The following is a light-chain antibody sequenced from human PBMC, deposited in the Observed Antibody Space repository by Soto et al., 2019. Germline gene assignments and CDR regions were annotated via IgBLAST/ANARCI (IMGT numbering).Light chain of an antibody. CDR2: RAS. J-gene: IGKJ1*01. CDR1: QSIDTS. V-gene: IGKV1-5*03. Sequence: DIQMTQSPSTLSASVGDRVTVTCRASQSIDTSLAWDKQKPGEALRLLIFRASTLEGGVPSRFSGSGSGTKFTLAISSLQADDFATYYCQHYQSFSGMFGQGTKVEIK. CDR3: QHYQSFSGM.